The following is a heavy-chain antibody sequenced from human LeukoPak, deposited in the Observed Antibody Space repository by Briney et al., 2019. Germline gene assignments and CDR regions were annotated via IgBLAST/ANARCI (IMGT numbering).Heavy chain of an antibody. V-gene: IGHV3-23*01. J-gene: IGHJ4*02. CDR1: GFTFSSYA. Sequence: GGSLRLSCAASGFTFSSYAMSWVRQAPGKGLEGVSAISGSGGSTYYADPVKGRFTISRDNSKNTLYLQMNSLRAEDTAVYYCARNPILGYCSSTSCYVFDYWGQGTLVTVSS. D-gene: IGHD2-2*01. CDR2: ISGSGGST. CDR3: ARNPILGYCSSTSCYVFDY.